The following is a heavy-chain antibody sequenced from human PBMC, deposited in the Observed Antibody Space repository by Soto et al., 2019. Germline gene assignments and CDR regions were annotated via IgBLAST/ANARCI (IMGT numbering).Heavy chain of an antibody. J-gene: IGHJ6*02. D-gene: IGHD6-13*01. CDR1: GGSISSYY. Sequence: SETLSLTCTVSGGSISSYYWSWIRQPPGKGLEWIGYIYYSGSTNYNPSLKSQVTISVDTSKNQFSLKLSSVTAADTAVYYCARGNGISSWYRHYYYYGMDVWGQGTTVTVSS. V-gene: IGHV4-59*01. CDR3: ARGNGISSWYRHYYYYGMDV. CDR2: IYYSGST.